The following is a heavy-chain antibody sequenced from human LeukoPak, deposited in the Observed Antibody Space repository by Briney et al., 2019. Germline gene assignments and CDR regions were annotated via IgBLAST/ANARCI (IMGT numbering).Heavy chain of an antibody. CDR1: GGPISSSSYF. CDR2: LYFGGST. V-gene: IGHV4-39*01. J-gene: IGHJ4*02. D-gene: IGHD5-18*01. CDR3: ARRYYYIDY. Sequence: PSETLSLTCTVSGGPISSSSYFWGWIRQPPGKGLEWIGTLYFGGSTYYNPSLKSRVTISVDTSKNQFSLKLSSVTAADTAVYFCARRYYYIDYWGQGNLVTVSS.